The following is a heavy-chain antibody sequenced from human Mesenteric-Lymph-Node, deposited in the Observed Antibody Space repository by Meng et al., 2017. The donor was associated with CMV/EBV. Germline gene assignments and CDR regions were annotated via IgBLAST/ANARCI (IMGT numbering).Heavy chain of an antibody. CDR3: ARDQSGTRFGP. V-gene: IGHV1-2*02. CDR1: GGTFSSYA. J-gene: IGHJ5*02. Sequence: ASVKVSCKASGGTFSSYAISWVRQAPGRGLEWMGWMTPDGGTRYAQKFQGRVTMSRDTSISTAYLDLSGLRSDDTAVYYCARDQSGTRFGPWGQGTQVTVSS. D-gene: IGHD1-7*01. CDR2: MTPDGGT.